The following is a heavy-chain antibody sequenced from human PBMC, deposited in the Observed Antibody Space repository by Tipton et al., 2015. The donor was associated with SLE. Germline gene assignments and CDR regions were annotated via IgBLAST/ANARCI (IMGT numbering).Heavy chain of an antibody. Sequence: TLSLTCTVSGGSISSSSYYWGWIRQPPGKGLEWIGSIYYSGSTNYNPSLKSRVTISIDTSKNQFSLKLTSVTAADTAVYYCARDFWSGYGYYYYYGMDVWGQGTTVTVSS. CDR1: GGSISSSSYY. CDR2: IYYSGST. CDR3: ARDFWSGYGYYYYYGMDV. J-gene: IGHJ6*02. V-gene: IGHV4-39*07. D-gene: IGHD3-3*01.